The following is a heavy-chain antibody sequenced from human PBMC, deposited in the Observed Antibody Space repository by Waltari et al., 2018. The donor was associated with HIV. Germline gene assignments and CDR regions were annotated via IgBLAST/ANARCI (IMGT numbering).Heavy chain of an antibody. CDR3: ARVSGGGFDY. CDR2: ITQDGSEK. D-gene: IGHD3-16*01. J-gene: IGHJ4*02. Sequence: EVQLVESGGGLVQPGGSLRLSCAAFGFTFRNYWMSWVRQAPGKGLEWVANITQDGSEKDDVDSVKGRFTISRDNAKNSLYLQMNSLRAEDTAVYYCARVSGGGFDYWGQGTLVTVSS. CDR1: GFTFRNYW. V-gene: IGHV3-7*01.